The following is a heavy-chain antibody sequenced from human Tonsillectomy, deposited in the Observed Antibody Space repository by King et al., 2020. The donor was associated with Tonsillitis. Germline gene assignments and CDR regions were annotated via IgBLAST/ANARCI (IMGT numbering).Heavy chain of an antibody. J-gene: IGHJ4*02. CDR1: GYTFTGYY. Sequence: VQLVQSGAEVKKPGASVKVSCKASGYTFTGYYMHWVRQVPGQGLEWMGWINPNSGGTNYAQKFQGRVTMTRDTSISTGYMELSRRRSDDTAVYYCAREELEIGDYFDFWGQGTLVTVSS. CDR2: INPNSGGT. D-gene: IGHD1-1*01. V-gene: IGHV1-2*02. CDR3: AREELEIGDYFDF.